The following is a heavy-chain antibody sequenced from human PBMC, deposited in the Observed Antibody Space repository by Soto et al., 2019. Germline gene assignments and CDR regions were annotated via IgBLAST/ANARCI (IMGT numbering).Heavy chain of an antibody. CDR1: GGSISSYY. CDR3: AMAAGYSYGRGPFDY. V-gene: IGHV4-59*01. Sequence: QVQLQESGPGLVKPSETLSLTCTVSGGSISSYYWSWIRQPPGKGLEWIGYIYYSGSTNYNPSLKSRVTISVDTSKNQFSLKLSSVTAADTAVYYCAMAAGYSYGRGPFDYWGQGTLVTVSS. J-gene: IGHJ4*02. D-gene: IGHD5-18*01. CDR2: IYYSGST.